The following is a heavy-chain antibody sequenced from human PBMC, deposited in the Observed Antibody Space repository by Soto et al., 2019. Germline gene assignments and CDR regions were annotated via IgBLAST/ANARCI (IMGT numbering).Heavy chain of an antibody. J-gene: IGHJ4*02. CDR3: AKNPGYYYDSTGYHFDY. V-gene: IGHV4-59*01. D-gene: IGHD3-22*01. CDR1: GGSITDYF. CDR2: IYYTGST. Sequence: SETLSLTCTVSGGSITDYFWSWVRQPPGKGLEWIGYIYYTGSTNYNPSLQSRVTILVDTSKNQFSLKLSSVSAADTAVYYCAKNPGYYYDSTGYHFDYWGQGTLVTVSS.